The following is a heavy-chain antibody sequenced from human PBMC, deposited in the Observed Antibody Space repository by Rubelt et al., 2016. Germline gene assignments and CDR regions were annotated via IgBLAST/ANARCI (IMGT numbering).Heavy chain of an antibody. V-gene: IGHV1-18*01. CDR3: ARVISGVEYSSSWHFDY. CDR1: GYTFTSYG. CDR2: ISAYNGNT. J-gene: IGHJ4*02. D-gene: IGHD6-13*01. Sequence: QVQLVQSGAEVKKPGASVKVSCKASGYTFTSYGISWVRQAPGQGLEWMGWISAYNGNTNYAQKLHGRVTMTTDTSTSTAYMELRSLRADDTAVDYCARVISGVEYSSSWHFDYWGQGTLVTVSS.